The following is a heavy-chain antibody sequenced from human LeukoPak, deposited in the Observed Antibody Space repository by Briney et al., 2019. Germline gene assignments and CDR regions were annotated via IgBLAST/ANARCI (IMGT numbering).Heavy chain of an antibody. D-gene: IGHD3/OR15-3a*01. CDR3: VRDRDWGFDY. CDR2: IRSDGSSN. J-gene: IGHJ4*02. V-gene: IGHV3-30*02. Sequence: TGGSLRLSCAASGFTFSSHGMHWVRQAPGKGLEWVTFIRSDGSSNYYSDSVKGRFTLSRDNFKNTLSLQMNSLRAEDTAVYYCVRDRDWGFDYWGQGTLVTVSS. CDR1: GFTFSSHG.